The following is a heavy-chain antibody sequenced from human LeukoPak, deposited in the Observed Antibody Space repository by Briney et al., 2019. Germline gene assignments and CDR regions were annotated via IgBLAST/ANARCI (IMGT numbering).Heavy chain of an antibody. CDR2: IYSGGST. Sequence: PGGSLRLSWAASGFPVSSNYMSWVRQAPGEGLEWVSVIYSGGSTYYADSVKGRFTISRDNSKNTLYLQMNSLRAEDTAVYYCARVTRDGYNTWYFDYWGQGTLVTVSS. J-gene: IGHJ4*02. D-gene: IGHD5-24*01. V-gene: IGHV3-53*01. CDR1: GFPVSSNY. CDR3: ARVTRDGYNTWYFDY.